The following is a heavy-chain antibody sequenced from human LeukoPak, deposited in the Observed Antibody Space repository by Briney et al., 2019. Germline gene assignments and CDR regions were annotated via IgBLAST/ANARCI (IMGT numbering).Heavy chain of an antibody. D-gene: IGHD5-18*01. Sequence: PGGSLRLSCAVSGYTFTSYYMHWVRQAPGQGLEWMGIINPSGGSTSYAQKFQGRVTMTRDTSTSTVYMELSSLRSEDTAVYYCARDRNTVMVGNWFDPWGQGTLVTVSS. V-gene: IGHV1-46*01. CDR1: GYTFTSYY. J-gene: IGHJ5*02. CDR3: ARDRNTVMVGNWFDP. CDR2: INPSGGST.